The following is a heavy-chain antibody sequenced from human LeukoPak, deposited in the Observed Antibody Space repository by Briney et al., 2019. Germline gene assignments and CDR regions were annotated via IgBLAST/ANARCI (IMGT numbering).Heavy chain of an antibody. CDR2: VYSSGVG. D-gene: IGHD3-22*01. J-gene: IGHJ4*02. Sequence: SETLSLTCTVSGGSITGYYWNWIRQPAGQGLEWLGRVYSSGVGNYNPSLTSRVTMSVDTSKNQFSLKLTSLTAADTAVYYCAREEFLHEIDSSGYFVYRGQGTLVTVSS. CDR3: AREEFLHEIDSSGYFVY. CDR1: GGSITGYY. V-gene: IGHV4-4*07.